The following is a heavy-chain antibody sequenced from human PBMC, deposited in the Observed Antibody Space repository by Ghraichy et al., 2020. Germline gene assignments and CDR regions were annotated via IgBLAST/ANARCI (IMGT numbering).Heavy chain of an antibody. V-gene: IGHV4-39*01. J-gene: IGHJ4*02. CDR2: IYYSGST. D-gene: IGHD2-2*01. Sequence: SETLSLTCTVSGGSISSTSYYWGWIRQPPGKGLEWVGNIYYSGSTYYNPSLKSRVTISVDTSRNQFSLRLGSVTAADAAVYYCARFNGYCSSTSCFKKFDYWGQGTLVTVSS. CDR1: GGSISSTSYY. CDR3: ARFNGYCSSTSCFKKFDY.